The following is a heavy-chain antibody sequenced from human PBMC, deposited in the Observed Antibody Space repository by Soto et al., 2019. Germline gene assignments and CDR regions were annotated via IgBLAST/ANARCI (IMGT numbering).Heavy chain of an antibody. J-gene: IGHJ4*02. V-gene: IGHV3-21*01. CDR3: ARVGAAGDFDY. CDR2: ISSSSSYI. CDR1: GFTFSSYR. D-gene: IGHD6-13*01. Sequence: EVQLVESGGGLVKPGGSLRLSCAASGFTFSSYRMNWVRQAPGKGLEWVSSISSSSSYIYYADSVKGRFTISRDNAKNSLYLQMNSLRAEDTAVYYCARVGAAGDFDYWGQGTLVTVSS.